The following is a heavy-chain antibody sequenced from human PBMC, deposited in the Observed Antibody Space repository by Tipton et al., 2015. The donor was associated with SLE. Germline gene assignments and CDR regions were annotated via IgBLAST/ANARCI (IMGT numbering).Heavy chain of an antibody. J-gene: IGHJ2*01. Sequence: TLSLTCAVYGGSFSGYYWSWIRQPPGKGLEWIGDINHSGSTNYNPSLRSRVTISVDTSENQFSLKLSSVTAADTAVYYCARDAKCPITSAEYFDLWGRGTQVTVSS. CDR2: INHSGST. D-gene: IGHD5-12*01. V-gene: IGHV4-34*09. CDR1: GGSFSGYY. CDR3: ARDAKCPITSAEYFDL.